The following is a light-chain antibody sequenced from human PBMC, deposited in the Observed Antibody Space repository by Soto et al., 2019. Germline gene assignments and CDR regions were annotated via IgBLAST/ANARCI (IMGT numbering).Light chain of an antibody. CDR1: QDISSF. V-gene: IGKV1-9*01. CDR3: QHYNSYGT. J-gene: IGKJ1*01. CDR2: AAS. Sequence: IQLTQSPSSLSASVGDRVTITCRASQDISSFLAWYQQKPVKAPKLLIYAASTLQSGVPSRFSGSGSGTDFTLTISSLQPDDFATYYCQHYNSYGTFGQGTKVDIK.